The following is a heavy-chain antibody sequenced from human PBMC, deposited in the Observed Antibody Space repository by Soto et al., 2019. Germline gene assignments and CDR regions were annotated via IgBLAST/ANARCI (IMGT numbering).Heavy chain of an antibody. D-gene: IGHD3-10*02. CDR3: ASVRGGYYYAMDV. Sequence: QVQLQESGPGLVKPSGTLSLTCAVSGGSISSSNWWSWVRQPPGKGLEWIGEIYHSGSTNYNPSLRRRSTLSLDKXRNQFSLRLGSVTAAATAVYYCASVRGGYYYAMDVWRQGTTVTVSS. CDR2: IYHSGST. V-gene: IGHV4-4*02. CDR1: GGSISSSNW. J-gene: IGHJ6*02.